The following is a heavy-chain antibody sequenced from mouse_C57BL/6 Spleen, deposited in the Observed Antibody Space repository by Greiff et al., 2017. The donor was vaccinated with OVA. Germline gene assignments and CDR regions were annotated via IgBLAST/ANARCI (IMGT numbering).Heavy chain of an antibody. CDR2: ISSGGSYT. CDR1: GFTFSSYG. D-gene: IGHD2-2*01. J-gene: IGHJ4*01. CDR3: ARHYYGYDYYAMDY. V-gene: IGHV5-6*01. Sequence: EVKLVESGGDLVKPGGSLKLSCAASGFTFSSYGMSWVRQTPDKRLEWVATISSGGSYTYYPDSVKGRFTISRDNAKNTMYLQMSSLKSEDTAMYYCARHYYGYDYYAMDYWGQGTSVTVSS.